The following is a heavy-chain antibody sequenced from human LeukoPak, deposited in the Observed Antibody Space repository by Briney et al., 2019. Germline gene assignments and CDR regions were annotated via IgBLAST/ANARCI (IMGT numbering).Heavy chain of an antibody. Sequence: SVKVSCKASGGTFSSYAISWVRQAPGQGLEWMGGIIPIFGTANYAQKFQGRVTITADESTSTAYMELSSLRSEDTAVYHCARGPRPVVPAASSYYFDYWGQGTLVTVSS. V-gene: IGHV1-69*13. J-gene: IGHJ4*02. CDR3: ARGPRPVVPAASSYYFDY. CDR1: GGTFSSYA. D-gene: IGHD2-2*01. CDR2: IIPIFGTA.